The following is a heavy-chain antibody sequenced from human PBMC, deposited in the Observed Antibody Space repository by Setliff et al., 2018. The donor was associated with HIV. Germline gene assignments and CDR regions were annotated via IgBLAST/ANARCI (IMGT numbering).Heavy chain of an antibody. D-gene: IGHD3-10*01. Sequence: GGSLRLSCAASGFTFSDFYLSWVRQAPGKGLEWISYISGGDTIEYAESVRGRFTISRDNPKRSLFLQMNGLRVDDTAIYYCARHGRFGRRFFDSWGQGTLVTVS. V-gene: IGHV3-11*01. J-gene: IGHJ4*02. CDR2: ISGGDTI. CDR3: ARHGRFGRRFFDS. CDR1: GFTFSDFY.